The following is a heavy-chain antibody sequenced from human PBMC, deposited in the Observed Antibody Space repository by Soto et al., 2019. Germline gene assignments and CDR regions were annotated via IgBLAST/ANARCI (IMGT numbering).Heavy chain of an antibody. CDR1: GYTFTSYG. J-gene: IGHJ5*02. CDR2: ISAYNGNT. Sequence: ASVKVSCKASGYTFTSYGISWVRQAPGQGLEWMGWISAYNGNTNYAQKLQGRVTMTTDTSTSTAYMELRSLRSDDTAVYYCARDLSDVAVAGLFDPWGQGTLVTVSS. D-gene: IGHD6-19*01. CDR3: ARDLSDVAVAGLFDP. V-gene: IGHV1-18*01.